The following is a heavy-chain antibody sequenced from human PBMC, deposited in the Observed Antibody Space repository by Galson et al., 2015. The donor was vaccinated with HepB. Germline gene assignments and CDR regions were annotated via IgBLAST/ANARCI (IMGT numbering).Heavy chain of an antibody. J-gene: IGHJ4*02. Sequence: PLGLSCAAHGVSLRSHDMNWVRQTPGEGLEGGSRISDSGAKSYYADSVNGLFTISRANSKNTLYVQMNSLRVDDTAIYYCTRRGSGNYDDYWGQGTLVTVSS. D-gene: IGHD6-19*01. CDR2: ISDSGAKS. V-gene: IGHV3-23*01. CDR1: GVSLRSHD. CDR3: TRRGSGNYDDY.